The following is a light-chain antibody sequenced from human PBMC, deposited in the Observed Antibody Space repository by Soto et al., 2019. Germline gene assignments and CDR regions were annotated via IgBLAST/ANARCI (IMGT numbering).Light chain of an antibody. CDR2: EVS. Sequence: QSALTQPASVSGSDGQSITISCTGTSSDIGGYNYVSWYQHHPGKAPTLMIYEVSHRPSGVSHRFSGSKSGNTASPTISGLQADDETDYYCSSYTTNSTYVFGTGTKVT. CDR3: SSYTTNSTYV. V-gene: IGLV2-14*01. CDR1: SSDIGGYNY. J-gene: IGLJ1*01.